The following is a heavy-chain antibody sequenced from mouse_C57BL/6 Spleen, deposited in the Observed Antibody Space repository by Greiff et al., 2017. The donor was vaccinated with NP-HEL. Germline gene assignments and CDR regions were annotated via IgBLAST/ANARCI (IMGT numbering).Heavy chain of an antibody. CDR3: ARRHYDGYYGGFFC. J-gene: IGHJ3*01. D-gene: IGHD2-3*01. V-gene: IGHV1-26*01. CDR2: INPNNGGT. Sequence: EVQLQQSGPELVKPGASVKISCKASGYTFTDYYMNWVKQSPGKSLEWIGDINPNNGGTSSNQKLKGKATLTVDKSSSTAYMALRSRTSEDSAVYYCARRHYDGYYGGFFCWGQGTLVTVSA. CDR1: GYTFTDYY.